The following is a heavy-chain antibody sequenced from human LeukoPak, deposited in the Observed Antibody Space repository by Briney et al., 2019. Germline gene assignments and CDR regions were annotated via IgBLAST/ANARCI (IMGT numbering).Heavy chain of an antibody. V-gene: IGHV3-30*03. Sequence: PGGSLRLSCAASGFTFSSYGMHWVRQAPGKGLEWVAVISYDGSNKYYADSVKGRFTISRDNSKNTLYLQMNSLRAEDTAVYYCARGGHYDYVWRSPQEDYWGQGTLVTVSS. CDR2: ISYDGSNK. CDR1: GFTFSSYG. J-gene: IGHJ4*02. CDR3: ARGGHYDYVWRSPQEDY. D-gene: IGHD3-16*01.